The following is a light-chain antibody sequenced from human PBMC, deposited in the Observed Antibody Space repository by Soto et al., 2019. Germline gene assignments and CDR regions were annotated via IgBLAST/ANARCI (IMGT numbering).Light chain of an antibody. CDR2: LNSDGSH. Sequence: QPVLTQSPSASASLGASVKLTCTLSSGHSSYAIAWHQQQPEKGPRYLMKLNSDGSHSKGDGIPDRFSGSSSGAERYLTISSLQSEDEADCYCQTWVTGTYVVFGGGTKVTVL. CDR1: SGHSSYA. CDR3: QTWVTGTYVV. J-gene: IGLJ2*01. V-gene: IGLV4-69*01.